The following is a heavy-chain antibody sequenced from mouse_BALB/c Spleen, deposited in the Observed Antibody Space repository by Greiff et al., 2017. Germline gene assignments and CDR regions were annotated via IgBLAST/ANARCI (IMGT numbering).Heavy chain of an antibody. CDR2: ISSGGGST. CDR1: GFAFSSYD. D-gene: IGHD2-2*01. V-gene: IGHV5-12-1*01. Sequence: DVMLVESGGGLVKPGGSLKLSCAASGFAFSSYDMSWVRQTPEKRLEWVAYISSGGGSTYYPDTVKGRFTISRDNAKNTLYLQMSSLKSEDTAMYYCARQGGYGGNAMDYWGQGTSVTVSS. J-gene: IGHJ4*01. CDR3: ARQGGYGGNAMDY.